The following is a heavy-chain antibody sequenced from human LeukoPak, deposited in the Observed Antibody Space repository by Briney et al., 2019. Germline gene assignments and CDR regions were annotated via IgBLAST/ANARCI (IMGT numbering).Heavy chain of an antibody. V-gene: IGHV3-7*01. CDR1: GFTFSTFW. D-gene: IGHD1-1*01. J-gene: IGHJ4*02. CDR3: ARGGTFVSDY. CDR2: INQDGSEK. Sequence: LPAGSLRLSCAASGFTFSTFWMSWVRQAPGKGLEWVANINQDGSEKYYVDSMKGRFTVSRDNAKNSLYLQMDSLRAEDTAVYYCARGGTFVSDYWGQGTLVTVSS.